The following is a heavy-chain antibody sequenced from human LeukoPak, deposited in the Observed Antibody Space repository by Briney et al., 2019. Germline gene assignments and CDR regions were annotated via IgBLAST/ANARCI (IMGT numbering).Heavy chain of an antibody. CDR3: ARGSSGTATFDY. J-gene: IGHJ4*02. D-gene: IGHD2-15*01. CDR2: MNPNSGNT. V-gene: IGHV1-8*01. Sequence: ASVKVSCKASGYTFTSYDINWVRQATGQGLEWMGWMNPNSGNTGYAQKFQGGVTMTRNTSISTAYMELSSLRSEDTAVYYCARGSSGTATFDYWGQGTPVTVSP. CDR1: GYTFTSYD.